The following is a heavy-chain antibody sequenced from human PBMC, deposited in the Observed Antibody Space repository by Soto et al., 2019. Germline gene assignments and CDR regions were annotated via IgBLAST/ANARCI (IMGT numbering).Heavy chain of an antibody. CDR2: ISYDGSNK. CDR1: GFTFSSYG. CDR3: AKEAVPGYYYGMDV. Sequence: PGGSLRLSCAASGFTFSSYGMHWVRQAPGKGLEWVAVISYDGSNKYYADSVKGRFTISRDNSKNTLYLQMNSLRAEDTAVYYCAKEAVPGYYYGMDVWGQGTTVTVSS. J-gene: IGHJ6*02. V-gene: IGHV3-30*18.